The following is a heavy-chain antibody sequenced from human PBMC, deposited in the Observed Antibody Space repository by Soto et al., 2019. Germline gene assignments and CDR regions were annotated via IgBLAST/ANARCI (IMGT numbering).Heavy chain of an antibody. V-gene: IGHV3-11*05. CDR2: ISSSTSQT. D-gene: IGHD1-26*01. Sequence: QVQLVESGGGLVKPGGSLRLPCAVSGFTFSDYYMTWIRQAPGKGRGWVSYISSSTSQTNYADSVKGRFTISRDNATNSLFLQRNSLRAEDTAVYYCAGGRGAGADYFDFWGRGTLVTVSS. CDR1: GFTFSDYY. J-gene: IGHJ4*02. CDR3: AGGRGAGADYFDF.